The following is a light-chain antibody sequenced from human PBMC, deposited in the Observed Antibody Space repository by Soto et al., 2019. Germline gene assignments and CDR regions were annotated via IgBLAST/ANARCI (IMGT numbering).Light chain of an antibody. Sequence: DIEMTEAPSTLSASVGDRVTITCRASQSISSWLAWYQQKPGKAPKLLIYKASSLESGVPSRFSGSGSGTEFTLTISSLQSDDFAAYYCQQYNSYPLTFGRGTRVEIK. CDR2: KAS. V-gene: IGKV1-5*03. CDR1: QSISSW. CDR3: QQYNSYPLT. J-gene: IGKJ4*01.